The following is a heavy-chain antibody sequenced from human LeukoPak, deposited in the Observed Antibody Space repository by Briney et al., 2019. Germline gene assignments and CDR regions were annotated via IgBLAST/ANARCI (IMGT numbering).Heavy chain of an antibody. Sequence: GTSLRLSCAASGFTFTSYGMHWVRQAPGKGLEWVALITYDGYYKYYSDSVKGRFTISRDNSKNTLYLQMNSLRAEDTAVYHCARTVDTAMAVTFDYWGQGSLVTVSS. CDR1: GFTFTSYG. CDR2: ITYDGYYK. J-gene: IGHJ4*02. V-gene: IGHV3-30*03. CDR3: ARTVDTAMAVTFDY. D-gene: IGHD5-18*01.